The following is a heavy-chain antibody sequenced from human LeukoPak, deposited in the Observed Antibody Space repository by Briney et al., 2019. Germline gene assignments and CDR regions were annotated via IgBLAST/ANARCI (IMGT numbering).Heavy chain of an antibody. J-gene: IGHJ6*03. CDR2: IIPFFATA. CDR3: ARAGLGYGNYMDV. Sequence: SVKVSCKASGVTFSSYAISWVRQAPGQGLEWLGGIIPFFATANYAQKFQGRVTITADKSTSTAYMELSSLRSEDTAVYYCARAGLGYGNYMDVWGKGTTVTVSS. D-gene: IGHD6-13*01. V-gene: IGHV1-69*06. CDR1: GVTFSSYA.